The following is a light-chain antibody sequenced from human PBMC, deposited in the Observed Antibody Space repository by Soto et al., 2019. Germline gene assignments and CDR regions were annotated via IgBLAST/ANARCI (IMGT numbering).Light chain of an antibody. Sequence: SYELTQPLSVSVALGQTARITCGGNNIGTKNVHWYQQKPGQAPVLVIYRDSNRPSGIPERISGSNSGNTATLTISRAQAVDEADYYCQVWDSTTVVFGGGTKLTVL. J-gene: IGLJ2*01. CDR2: RDS. CDR1: NIGTKN. V-gene: IGLV3-9*01. CDR3: QVWDSTTVV.